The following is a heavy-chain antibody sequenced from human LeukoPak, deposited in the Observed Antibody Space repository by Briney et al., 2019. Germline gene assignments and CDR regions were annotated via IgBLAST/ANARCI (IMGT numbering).Heavy chain of an antibody. J-gene: IGHJ5*02. D-gene: IGHD3-9*01. CDR2: INHSGST. CDR1: GGSLSGYY. V-gene: IGHV4-34*01. Sequence: SETLSLTCAVYGGSLSGYYWSWIRQPPGKGLEWIGEINHSGSTNYNPSLKSRVTISVDTSKNQFSLKLSSVTAADTAVYYCARLPSYYDILTGYYYDPWGQGTLVTVSS. CDR3: ARLPSYYDILTGYYYDP.